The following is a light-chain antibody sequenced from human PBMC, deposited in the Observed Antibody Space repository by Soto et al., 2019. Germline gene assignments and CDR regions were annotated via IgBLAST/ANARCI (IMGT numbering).Light chain of an antibody. Sequence: DIQITQSPSTLSATAGDRVTITCRASQTISTWLAWYQQRTGKPPELLIYDASTLQSGVPSRFRGSGSGTDFTLPLSRLQTEDFTTYYCQQANSFPWTFGQGTKVDIK. V-gene: IGKV1-12*01. CDR1: QTISTW. J-gene: IGKJ1*01. CDR2: DAS. CDR3: QQANSFPWT.